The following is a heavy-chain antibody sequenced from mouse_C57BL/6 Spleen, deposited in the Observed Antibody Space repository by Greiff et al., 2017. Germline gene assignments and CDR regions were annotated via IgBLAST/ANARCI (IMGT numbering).Heavy chain of an antibody. V-gene: IGHV5-12*01. J-gene: IGHJ1*03. Sequence: EVQGVESGGGLVQPGGSLKLSCAASGFTFSDYYMYWVRQTPEKRLEWVAYISNGGGSTYYPDTVKGRFTISRDNAKNTLYLQMSRLKSEDTAMYYCARGTVVAHWYFDVWGTGTTVTVSS. CDR2: ISNGGGST. D-gene: IGHD1-1*01. CDR3: ARGTVVAHWYFDV. CDR1: GFTFSDYY.